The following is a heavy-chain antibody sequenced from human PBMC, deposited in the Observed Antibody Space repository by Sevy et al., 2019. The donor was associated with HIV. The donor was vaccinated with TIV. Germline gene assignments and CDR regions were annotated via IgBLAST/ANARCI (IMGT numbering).Heavy chain of an antibody. D-gene: IGHD6-13*01. CDR1: GFTFDDYA. Sequence: GGSLRISCAASGFTFDDYAMHWVRQAPGKGLEWVSGISWNSGSIGYADSVKGRFTISRDNAKNSLYLQMNSLRAEDMALYYCAKEPRSIAAAGLIRGQGTLVTVSS. V-gene: IGHV3-9*03. CDR2: ISWNSGSI. J-gene: IGHJ4*02. CDR3: AKEPRSIAAAGLI.